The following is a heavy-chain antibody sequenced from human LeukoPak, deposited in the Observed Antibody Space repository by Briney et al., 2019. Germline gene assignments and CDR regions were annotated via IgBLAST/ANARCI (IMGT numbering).Heavy chain of an antibody. D-gene: IGHD3-22*01. Sequence: ASVKVSCKASGYTFTSYDINWVRQATGQGLEWMGWMNPNSGNTGYAQKFQGRVTMTRNTSISTAYMELSSLRSEDTAVYDCASGLTGYYDSSANMDVWGKGTTVTVSS. CDR2: MNPNSGNT. CDR3: ASGLTGYYDSSANMDV. J-gene: IGHJ6*03. V-gene: IGHV1-8*01. CDR1: GYTFTSYD.